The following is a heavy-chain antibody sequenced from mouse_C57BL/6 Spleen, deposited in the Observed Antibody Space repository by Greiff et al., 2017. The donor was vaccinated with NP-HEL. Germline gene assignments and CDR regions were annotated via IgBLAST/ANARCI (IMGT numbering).Heavy chain of an antibody. J-gene: IGHJ4*01. CDR3: AREYGYDGYYAMDY. Sequence: QVQLKQSGAELARPGASVKLSCKASGYTFTSYGIRWVKQRTGQGLEWIGEIYPRSGNTYYNEKFKGKATLTADKSSSTAYMELRSLTSEDSAVYFCAREYGYDGYYAMDYWGQGTSVTVSS. D-gene: IGHD2-2*01. CDR2: IYPRSGNT. CDR1: GYTFTSYG. V-gene: IGHV1-81*01.